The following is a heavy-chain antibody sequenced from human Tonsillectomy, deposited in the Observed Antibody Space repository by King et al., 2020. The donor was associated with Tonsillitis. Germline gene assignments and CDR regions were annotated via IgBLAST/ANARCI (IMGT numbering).Heavy chain of an antibody. V-gene: IGHV7-4-1*02. CDR2: INTNSGKP. J-gene: IGHJ4*02. Sequence: QLVQSGSELKKPGASVKVSCKASGYIFTKYGINWVRQAPGQGLEWMGWINTNSGKPIYAQDFTGRFVFSVDTSVSTAFLHFNSLRAEDTAVYYCARDLWAASGKIDSWGQGTLVTVSS. CDR3: ARDLWAASGKIDS. CDR1: GYIFTKYG. D-gene: IGHD6-13*01.